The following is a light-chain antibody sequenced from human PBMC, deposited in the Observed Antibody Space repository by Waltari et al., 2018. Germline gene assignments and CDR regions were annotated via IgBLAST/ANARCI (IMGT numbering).Light chain of an antibody. Sequence: QTVVTPEPSFSVSPGGTVTLTCGLSSGSVSTAYYPSWYQQTPGRPPRTLIYTTNTGASVVPDRFSGSILGNKAALTITGALADDESDYYCVLYMGSGIWVFGGGTKLTVL. CDR1: SGSVSTAYY. CDR3: VLYMGSGIWV. CDR2: TTN. V-gene: IGLV8-61*01. J-gene: IGLJ3*02.